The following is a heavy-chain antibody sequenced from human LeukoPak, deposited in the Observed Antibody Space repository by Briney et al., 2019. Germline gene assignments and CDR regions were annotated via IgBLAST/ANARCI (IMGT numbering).Heavy chain of an antibody. V-gene: IGHV4-59*01. Sequence: MPSETLSLTCTVSGGSISSYYWSWIRQPPGKGLEWIGYIYYSGSTNYNPSLKSRVTISVDTSKNQFSLKLSSVTAADTAVYYCARDNYYYDSSGYYEYFDYWGQGTLVTVSS. CDR1: GGSISSYY. J-gene: IGHJ4*02. CDR3: ARDNYYYDSSGYYEYFDY. CDR2: IYYSGST. D-gene: IGHD3-22*01.